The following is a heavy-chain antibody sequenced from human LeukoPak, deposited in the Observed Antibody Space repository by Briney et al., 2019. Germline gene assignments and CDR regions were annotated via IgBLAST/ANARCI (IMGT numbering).Heavy chain of an antibody. CDR2: IYYSGST. D-gene: IGHD1-26*01. CDR1: GGSISSSSYY. J-gene: IGHJ5*02. V-gene: IGHV4-39*07. CDR3: ARGVGATDVRPIWFDP. Sequence: SETLSLTCTVSGGSISSSSYYWGWIRQPPGKGLEWIGSIYYSGSTYYNPSLKSRVTISVDTSKNQFSLKLSSVTAADTAVYYCARGVGATDVRPIWFDPWGQGTLVTVSS.